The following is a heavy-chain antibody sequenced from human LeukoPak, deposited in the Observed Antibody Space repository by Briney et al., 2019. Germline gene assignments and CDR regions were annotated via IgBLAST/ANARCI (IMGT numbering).Heavy chain of an antibody. CDR3: ARGGYSSWYRIFDY. CDR1: GGSISSYY. CDR2: IYYSGST. D-gene: IGHD6-13*01. V-gene: IGHV4-59*01. J-gene: IGHJ4*02. Sequence: SETLSLTCTVSGGSISSYYWSWIRQPPGKGLEWIGYIYYSGSTNYNPSLKSRVTISVDTSKNQFSLKLSSVTAADTAVYYCARGGYSSWYRIFDYWGQGTLVTVSS.